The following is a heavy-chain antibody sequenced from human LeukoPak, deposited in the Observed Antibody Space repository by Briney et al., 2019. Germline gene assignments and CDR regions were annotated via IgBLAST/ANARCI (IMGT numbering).Heavy chain of an antibody. CDR1: GFTFSSYA. Sequence: GGSLRLSCAASGFTFSSYAMSWVRQAPGKGLEWVSAISGSGGSTYYADSVKGRFTISRDNSKNTLYLQMNSLRAEDTAVYYCATSDILIGYYSRLFDYWGQGTLVTVSS. V-gene: IGHV3-23*01. J-gene: IGHJ4*02. CDR3: ATSDILIGYYSRLFDY. D-gene: IGHD3-9*01. CDR2: ISGSGGST.